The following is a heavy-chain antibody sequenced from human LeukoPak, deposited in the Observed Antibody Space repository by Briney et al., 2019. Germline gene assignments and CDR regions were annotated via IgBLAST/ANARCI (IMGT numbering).Heavy chain of an antibody. CDR1: GDSVSRNSAT. V-gene: IGHV6-1*01. CDR3: ARAVLWFGDLDYYYYMDV. D-gene: IGHD3-10*01. CDR2: TYYRSKWYN. Sequence: SQTLSLTCAISGDSVSRNSATWNWLRQSPARGLEWLGRTYYRSKWYNDYAVSVKSRITINPDTSKNPFSLQLNSVTPEDTAVYYCARAVLWFGDLDYYYYMDVWDKGTTVTVSS. J-gene: IGHJ6*03.